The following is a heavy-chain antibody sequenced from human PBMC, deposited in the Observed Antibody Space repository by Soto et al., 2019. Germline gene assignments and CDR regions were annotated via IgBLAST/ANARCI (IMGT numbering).Heavy chain of an antibody. Sequence: QMQLVESGGGVVQPGKSLRLSCAASGFSFTSFGIHWFRQAPGKGLEWVALISYDGNSKFYSDSVKGRFAISRDNSKKTVYLQMNSLRSEDTAVYYCAILPTVTTTSDYWGQGTLVTVSS. V-gene: IGHV3-30*03. D-gene: IGHD4-17*01. CDR3: AILPTVTTTSDY. CDR1: GFSFTSFG. CDR2: ISYDGNSK. J-gene: IGHJ4*02.